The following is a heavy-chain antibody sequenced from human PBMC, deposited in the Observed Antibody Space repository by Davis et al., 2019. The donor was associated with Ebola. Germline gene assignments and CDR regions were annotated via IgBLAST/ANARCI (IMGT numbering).Heavy chain of an antibody. CDR1: GFTFSSYG. D-gene: IGHD2-2*02. V-gene: IGHV3-30*18. J-gene: IGHJ6*02. CDR3: AKLSCTSTSCYTGNYYYYYGVDV. CDR2: ISYDGSNK. Sequence: GGSLRLSCAASGFTFSSYGMHWVRQAPGKGLEWVAVISYDGSNKYYADSVKGRFTISRDNAKNSLYMQMNILRAEDTAVYYCAKLSCTSTSCYTGNYYYYYGVDVWGQGTTVTVSS.